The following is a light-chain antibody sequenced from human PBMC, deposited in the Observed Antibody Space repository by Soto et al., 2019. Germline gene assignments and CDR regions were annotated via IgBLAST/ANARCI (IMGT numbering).Light chain of an antibody. CDR2: DAS. CDR3: QQYKSWPIT. V-gene: IGKV3-20*01. CDR1: QTVRNNY. J-gene: IGKJ5*01. Sequence: EFVLTQSPGTLSLSPGERATLSCRASQTVRNNYLAWYQQKPGQAPRLLIYDASSRATGIPDRFSGGGSGTEFSLTISGLQSEDFAIYFCQQYKSWPITFGQGTRLEIK.